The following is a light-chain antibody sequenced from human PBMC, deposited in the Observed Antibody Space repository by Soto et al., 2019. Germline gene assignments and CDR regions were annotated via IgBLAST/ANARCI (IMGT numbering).Light chain of an antibody. Sequence: QSVLTQPRSVSGSPGQSVAISCTGTSRDVGGYNYVSWYQRHPGKAPKLIIYDVNRRPSGVPGRFSGSKSGNTASLTISGLQSDDEADYYCSSYADIYIYVFGPGTKVTVL. V-gene: IGLV2-11*01. CDR1: SRDVGGYNY. CDR2: DVN. J-gene: IGLJ1*01. CDR3: SSYADIYIYV.